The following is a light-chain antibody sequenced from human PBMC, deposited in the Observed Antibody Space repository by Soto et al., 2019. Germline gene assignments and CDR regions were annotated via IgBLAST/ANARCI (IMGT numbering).Light chain of an antibody. J-gene: IGKJ1*01. V-gene: IGKV3-15*01. Sequence: EIVMTQYPDTLSVSPGERATLSCRASQSVSSNLAWYQQKPGQAPRLLIYGASTRATGIPARFSGSGSGTEFTLTISSLQSEDFAVYYCQQYNNWPTWTFGQGTKVDIK. CDR2: GAS. CDR1: QSVSSN. CDR3: QQYNNWPTWT.